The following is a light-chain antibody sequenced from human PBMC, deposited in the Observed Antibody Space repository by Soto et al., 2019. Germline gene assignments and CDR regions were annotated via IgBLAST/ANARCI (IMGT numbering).Light chain of an antibody. V-gene: IGKV3-20*01. CDR2: AAS. CDR3: QQYGSSPIT. Sequence: EIVLTPSPGTLSLSPGERATLSCRASQSVSSNYLVWYQQKPGQAPRLLIYAASSRATGIPDRFSGSGSGTDFTLTISRLEPEDFAVYYCQQYGSSPITFGQGTRLEIK. J-gene: IGKJ5*01. CDR1: QSVSSNY.